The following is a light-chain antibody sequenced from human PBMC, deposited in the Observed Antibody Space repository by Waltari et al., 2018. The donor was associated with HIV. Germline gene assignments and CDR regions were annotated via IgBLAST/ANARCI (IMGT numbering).Light chain of an antibody. CDR1: RNVLYSSNNKNY. J-gene: IGKJ1*01. V-gene: IGKV4-1*01. CDR3: QQYYSIPRT. Sequence: DIVMTQSPDSLAVSLGERATINCKSSRNVLYSSNNKNYLAWYQQKPGQPPKLLIYWASTREAGVPDRFSGSGSGTDFTLTISSLQAEDVAVYYCQQYYSIPRTFGQGTKVEI. CDR2: WAS.